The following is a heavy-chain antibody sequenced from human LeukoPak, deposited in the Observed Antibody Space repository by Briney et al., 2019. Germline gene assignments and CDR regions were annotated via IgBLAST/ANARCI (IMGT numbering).Heavy chain of an antibody. CDR1: GFTFSGYW. Sequence: PGGSLRLSCTASGFTFSGYWINWVRQAPGKGLVWVSAISGSGGSTYYADSVKGRFTISRDNSKNTLYLQMNSLRAEDTAVYYCAKDQEQWLVLSWNYWGQGTLVTVSS. D-gene: IGHD6-19*01. CDR2: ISGSGGST. CDR3: AKDQEQWLVLSWNY. V-gene: IGHV3-23*01. J-gene: IGHJ4*02.